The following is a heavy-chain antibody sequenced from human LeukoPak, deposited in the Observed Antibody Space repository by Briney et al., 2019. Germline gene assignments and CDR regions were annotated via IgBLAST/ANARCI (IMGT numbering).Heavy chain of an antibody. CDR2: INHSGST. Sequence: PSETLSLTCSVYGESFSGYYWRGIRQPPGKGLEWIGDINHSGSTNYNPSLKSRVTISVDTSKNQFSLNLNSVTAADTAVYDCARGDGRDFDYWGQGTLVTVSS. V-gene: IGHV4-34*01. J-gene: IGHJ4*02. CDR1: GESFSGYY. D-gene: IGHD2-15*01. CDR3: ARGDGRDFDY.